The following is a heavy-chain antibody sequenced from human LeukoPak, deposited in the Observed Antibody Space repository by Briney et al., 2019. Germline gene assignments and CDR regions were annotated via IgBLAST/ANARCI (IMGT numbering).Heavy chain of an antibody. Sequence: QTGRSLRLSCAASGFTFSSYGMHWVRQAPGKGLEWVAVISYDGSNKYYADSVKGRFTISRDNSKNTLYLQMNSLRAEDTAVYYCASSNYDFWSGYYCHYWGQGTLVTVSS. J-gene: IGHJ4*02. CDR1: GFTFSSYG. D-gene: IGHD3-3*01. CDR3: ASSNYDFWSGYYCHY. CDR2: ISYDGSNK. V-gene: IGHV3-30*19.